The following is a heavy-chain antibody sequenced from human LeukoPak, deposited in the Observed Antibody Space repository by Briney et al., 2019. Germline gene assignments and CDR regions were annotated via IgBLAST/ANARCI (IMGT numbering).Heavy chain of an antibody. J-gene: IGHJ4*02. D-gene: IGHD6-19*01. CDR3: ARVRGWYRVEDPRLDY. CDR1: GYTFTSYY. Sequence: ASVKVSCKASGYTFTSYYMHWVRQAPGQGLEWMGIINPSGGSTSYAQKFQGRVTMTRDTSTSTVYMELSSLRSEDTAVYYCARVRGWYRVEDPRLDYRGQGTLVTVSS. CDR2: INPSGGST. V-gene: IGHV1-46*01.